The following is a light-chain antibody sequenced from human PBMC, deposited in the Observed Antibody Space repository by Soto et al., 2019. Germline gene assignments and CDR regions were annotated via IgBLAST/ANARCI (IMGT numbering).Light chain of an antibody. CDR3: QHYSISPPVT. CDR1: QAVDRKF. V-gene: IGKV3-20*01. J-gene: IGKJ5*01. Sequence: EIVLTQSPGTLSLSPGETATLSCRASQAVDRKFLAWYQKSPGQAPRLLIFGVSLRATGVPDRFSGGGSGTDFTLTISRVEPEDFSVYYCQHYSISPPVTFGQGTRLDI. CDR2: GVS.